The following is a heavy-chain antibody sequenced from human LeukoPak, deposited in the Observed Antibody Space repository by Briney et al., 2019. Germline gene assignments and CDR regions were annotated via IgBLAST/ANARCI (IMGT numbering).Heavy chain of an antibody. Sequence: GGSLRLSCAASGFTFSNSGMHWVRQAPGKGLEWVTFIQYDGGNKYYADSVKGRFTISRDNSKNTLYLQMNSLRAEDTAVYYCGKDQFTGLLEYWGQGTLVTVSS. CDR3: GKDQFTGLLEY. CDR1: GFTFSNSG. J-gene: IGHJ4*02. CDR2: IQYDGGNK. V-gene: IGHV3-30*02. D-gene: IGHD2-8*02.